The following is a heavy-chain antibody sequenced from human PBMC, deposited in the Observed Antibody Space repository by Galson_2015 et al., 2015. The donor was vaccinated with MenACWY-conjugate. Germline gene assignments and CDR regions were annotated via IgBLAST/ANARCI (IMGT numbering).Heavy chain of an antibody. D-gene: IGHD2-2*02. CDR2: VFPGDSDT. Sequence: QSGAEVKKPGESLKIFCKGSGYNFANFWIAWVRQMPGKGLERMGVVFPGDSDTRYSPSFQGQVTISADKSINTAYLQWSSLKASDTAVYYRARHVLCTNTDCYNAFDYWGPGTLVTVSS. V-gene: IGHV5-51*01. J-gene: IGHJ4*02. CDR1: GYNFANFW. CDR3: ARHVLCTNTDCYNAFDY.